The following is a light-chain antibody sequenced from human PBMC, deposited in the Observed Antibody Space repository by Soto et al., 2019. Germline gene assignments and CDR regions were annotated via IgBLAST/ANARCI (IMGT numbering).Light chain of an antibody. CDR1: NIGNKN. V-gene: IGLV3-21*02. CDR3: QVWHSSSDHVV. J-gene: IGLJ2*01. Sequence: SYELTQPPSVSVAPGQTARSTCGGSNIGNKNVHWYQQKPGQAPVLVVFDVSARPSRIPERFSGSNSGNTATLTISRVEAGDEADYYCQVWHSSSDHVVFGGGTKLTVL. CDR2: DVS.